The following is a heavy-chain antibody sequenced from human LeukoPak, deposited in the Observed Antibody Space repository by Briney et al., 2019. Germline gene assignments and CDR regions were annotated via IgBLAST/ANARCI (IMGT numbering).Heavy chain of an antibody. CDR3: ARHRCSGGSCYPMNWFDP. J-gene: IGHJ5*02. CDR1: DDSISDYY. V-gene: IGHV4-59*08. CDR2: MYYSGST. D-gene: IGHD2-15*01. Sequence: SETLSLTCSVSDDSISDYYWSWNRQPPGKGLKWFAYMYYSGSTNYNPSLKSRVTISVDTSKNQFSLKLSSVTAADTAVYYCARHRCSGGSCYPMNWFDPWGQGTLVTVSS.